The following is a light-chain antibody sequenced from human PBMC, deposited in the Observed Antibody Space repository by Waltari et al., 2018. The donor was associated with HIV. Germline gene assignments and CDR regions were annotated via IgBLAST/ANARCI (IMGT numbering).Light chain of an antibody. CDR3: QAWDTIREI. CDR1: RMSRRS. J-gene: IGLJ2*01. Sequence: YELAQPLSMSVSPGQTAKITCSGARMSRRSLCWYQQKSGTSPMLVIFADSKRPSGIPYRFSGFNSGTTSTLTITEAQPADEADYYCQAWDTIREIFAGGTKLTVL. CDR2: ADS. V-gene: IGLV3-1*01.